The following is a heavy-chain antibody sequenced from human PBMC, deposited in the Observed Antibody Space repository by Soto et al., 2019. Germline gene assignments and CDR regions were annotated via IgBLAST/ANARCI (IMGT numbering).Heavy chain of an antibody. Sequence: PSETLSLTCTVSGGSISSYYWSWIRQPPGKGLEWIGYIYYSGSTNYNPSLKSRVTISVDTSKNQFSLKLSSVTAADTAVYYCARNANSLGYYFDYWGQGTLVTVSS. V-gene: IGHV4-59*01. D-gene: IGHD3-16*01. CDR1: GGSISSYY. CDR2: IYYSGST. J-gene: IGHJ4*02. CDR3: ARNANSLGYYFDY.